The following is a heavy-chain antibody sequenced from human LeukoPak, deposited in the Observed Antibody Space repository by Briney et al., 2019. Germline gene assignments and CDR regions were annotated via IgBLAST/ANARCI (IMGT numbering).Heavy chain of an antibody. J-gene: IGHJ4*02. V-gene: IGHV7-4-1*02. D-gene: IGHD3-22*01. CDR2: INTNTGNP. CDR3: ARGDYETHGYQTR. Sequence: ASVKVSCKASGCIFTSYVLHWVRQAPGQGLEWMGWINTNTGNPTYAQGFTGRFVLSLDTSVSTAYLQISSLKADDTAMYYCARGDYETHGYQTRWGQGTLVTVSS. CDR1: GCIFTSYV.